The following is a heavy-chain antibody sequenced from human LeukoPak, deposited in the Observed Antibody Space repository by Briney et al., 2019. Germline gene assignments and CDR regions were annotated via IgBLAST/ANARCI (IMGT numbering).Heavy chain of an antibody. CDR1: GFTFSSYS. D-gene: IGHD2-2*01. J-gene: IGHJ6*03. CDR2: ISSTSSTI. V-gene: IGHV3-48*01. Sequence: GGSLRLSCAASGFTFSSYSMNWVRQAPGKGLEWVSYISSTSSTIYYADSVKGRFTISRDTAKNSLYMQMNSLRAEDTAVYYCARERSSKYYYYMDVWGKGTTVTISS. CDR3: ARERSSKYYYYMDV.